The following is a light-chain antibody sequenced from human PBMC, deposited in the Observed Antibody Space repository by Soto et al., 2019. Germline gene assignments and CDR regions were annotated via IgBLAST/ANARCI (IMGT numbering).Light chain of an antibody. V-gene: IGLV2-8*01. CDR1: KSDIGVYDF. J-gene: IGLJ1*01. CDR2: EVV. CDR3: CSFAGSYSYV. Sequence: QSVLTQPPSASGSPGQSVTISCTGTKSDIGVYDFVSWYQHHPGKAPRLIIYEVVQRPSGVPDRFSGSKSGNTASLTVSGLQAADEADYSCCSFAGSYSYVFGTGTKVTVL.